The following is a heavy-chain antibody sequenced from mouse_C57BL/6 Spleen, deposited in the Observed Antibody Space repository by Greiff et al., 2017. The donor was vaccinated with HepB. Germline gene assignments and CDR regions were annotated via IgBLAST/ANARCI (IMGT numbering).Heavy chain of an antibody. CDR1: GYTFTSYW. CDR3: ARGGVYYGYGAWFAY. D-gene: IGHD2-2*01. V-gene: IGHV1-55*01. Sequence: VQLQQPGAELVKPGASVKMSCKASGYTFTSYWITWVKQRPGQGLEWIGDIYPGSGSTNYNEKFKSKATLTVDTSSSTAYMQLSSLTSEDSAVYYCARGGVYYGYGAWFAYWGQGTLVTVSA. J-gene: IGHJ3*01. CDR2: IYPGSGST.